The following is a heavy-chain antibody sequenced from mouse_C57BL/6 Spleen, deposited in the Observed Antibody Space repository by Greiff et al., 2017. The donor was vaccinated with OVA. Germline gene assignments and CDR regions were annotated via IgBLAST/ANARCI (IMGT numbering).Heavy chain of an antibody. CDR1: GFSLTSYG. CDR3: AREITTVWYFDV. J-gene: IGHJ1*03. Sequence: VMLVESGPGLVQPSQSLSITCPVSGFSLTSYGVHWVRQSPGKGLEWLGVIWSGGSTDYNAAFISRLSISKDNSKSQVFFKMNSLQADDTAIYYCAREITTVWYFDVWGTGTTVTVSS. D-gene: IGHD1-1*01. V-gene: IGHV2-2*01. CDR2: IWSGGST.